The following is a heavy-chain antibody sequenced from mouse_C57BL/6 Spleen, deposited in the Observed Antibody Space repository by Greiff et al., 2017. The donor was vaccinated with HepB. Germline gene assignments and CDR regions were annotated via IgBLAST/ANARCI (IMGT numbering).Heavy chain of an antibody. CDR1: GYTFTSYW. CDR3: ARGIYYYGRGFAY. V-gene: IGHV1-55*01. D-gene: IGHD1-1*01. J-gene: IGHJ3*01. CDR2: IYPGSGST. Sequence: QVQLQQPGAELVKPGASVKMSCKASGYTFTSYWITWVKQRPGQGLEWIGDIYPGSGSTNYNEKFKSKATLTVDTSSSTAYMHLSSLTSEDSAVYYCARGIYYYGRGFAYWGQGTLVTVSA.